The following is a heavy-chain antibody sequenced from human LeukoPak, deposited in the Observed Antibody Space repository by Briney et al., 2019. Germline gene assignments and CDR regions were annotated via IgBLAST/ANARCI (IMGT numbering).Heavy chain of an antibody. CDR1: GFTFSSYA. CDR3: AKVLGLGYCSGGSCYSGFDY. CDR2: ISGGVGST. Sequence: HPGGSLRLSCAASGFTFSSYAMSWVRQAPGQGLEWVSAISGGVGSTYYADSVKCRFTIARDNSKNTLYLQMNSLRAEDTAVYYCAKVLGLGYCSGGSCYSGFDYWGQGTLVTVSS. D-gene: IGHD2-15*01. J-gene: IGHJ4*02. V-gene: IGHV3-23*01.